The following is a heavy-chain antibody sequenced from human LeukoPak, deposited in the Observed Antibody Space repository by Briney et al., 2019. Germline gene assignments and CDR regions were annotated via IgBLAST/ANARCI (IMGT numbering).Heavy chain of an antibody. Sequence: GGSLRLSCAASGFTFSNHAVNWVRQTPGKGLEWVSSIGGNGVSTYYADSVKGRFTISRDNSKDTLYLQMNSLSAEDTAVYYCARCTKYTTGWCNWFDPWGQGTLVTVSS. CDR1: GFTFSNHA. D-gene: IGHD6-19*01. CDR3: ARCTKYTTGWCNWFDP. J-gene: IGHJ5*02. CDR2: IGGNGVST. V-gene: IGHV3-23*01.